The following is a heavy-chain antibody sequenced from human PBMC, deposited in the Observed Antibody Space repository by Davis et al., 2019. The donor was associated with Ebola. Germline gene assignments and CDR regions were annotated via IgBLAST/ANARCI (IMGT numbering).Heavy chain of an antibody. CDR1: GGSISSSSYY. CDR2: FYYSGST. D-gene: IGHD3-3*01. V-gene: IGHV4-39*01. Sequence: MPSETLSLTCTVSGGSISSSSYYWGWIRQPPGKGLEWIGSFYYSGSTYHNPSLKSRVTISVDTSKNQFSLKLSSVTAADTAVYYCARASAIFGVVTRWGQGTTVTVSS. CDR3: ARASAIFGVVTR. J-gene: IGHJ6*02.